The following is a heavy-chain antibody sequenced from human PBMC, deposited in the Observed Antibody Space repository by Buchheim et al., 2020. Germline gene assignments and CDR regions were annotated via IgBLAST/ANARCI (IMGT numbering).Heavy chain of an antibody. CDR1: GFPFNFYT. J-gene: IGHJ6*02. CDR2: ISSAADYI. CDR3: AKDKSGTGDGMDV. V-gene: IGHV3-21*06. D-gene: IGHD3/OR15-3a*01. Sequence: EVQLVESGGGLVKPGGSLRLSCAASGFPFNFYTMNWVRQAPGKGLEWVSSISSAADYIYYADSVKGRITIYRDNAKSSLYLQMSSLRVEDTAVYYCAKDKSGTGDGMDVWGQGTT.